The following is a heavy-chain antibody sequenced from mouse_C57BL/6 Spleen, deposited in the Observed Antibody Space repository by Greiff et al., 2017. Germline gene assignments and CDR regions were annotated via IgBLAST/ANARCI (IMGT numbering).Heavy chain of an antibody. CDR1: GYTFTDYN. J-gene: IGHJ1*03. D-gene: IGHD2-3*01. V-gene: IGHV1-18*01. Sequence: EVQLQQSGPELVKPGASVKIPCKASGYTFTDYNMDWVKQSHGKSLEWIGDINPNNGGTIYNQKFKGKATLTVDKSSSTAYMELRSLTSEDTAVYYCARGDGYYPWYFDVWGTGTTVTVSS. CDR2: INPNNGGT. CDR3: ARGDGYYPWYFDV.